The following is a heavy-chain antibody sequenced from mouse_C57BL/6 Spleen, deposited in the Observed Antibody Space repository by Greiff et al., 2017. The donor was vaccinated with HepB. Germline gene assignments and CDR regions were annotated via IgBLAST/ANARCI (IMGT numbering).Heavy chain of an antibody. Sequence: VQLQQPGAELVMPGASVKLSCKASGYTFTSYWMHWVKQRPGQGLEWIGEIDPSDSYTNYNQKFKGKSTLTVDKSSSTAYMQLSSLTSEDSAVYYCARTGYYYGSSPYWYFDVWGTGTTVTVSS. CDR3: ARTGYYYGSSPYWYFDV. J-gene: IGHJ1*03. D-gene: IGHD1-1*01. CDR1: GYTFTSYW. V-gene: IGHV1-69*01. CDR2: IDPSDSYT.